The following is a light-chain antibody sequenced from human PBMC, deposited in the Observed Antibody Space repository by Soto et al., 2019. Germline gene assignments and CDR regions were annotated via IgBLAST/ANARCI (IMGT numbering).Light chain of an antibody. J-gene: IGKJ5*01. V-gene: IGKV3-20*01. CDR3: QQYGTSAPIT. CDR1: QSVSGNY. CDR2: GAS. Sequence: EIVLTQSPGTLSLSPGDGATLSCRASQSVSGNYLAWYLQKPGQAHRLLIYGASSRATGIPDRFSGSGSGTDFTLTISGREPEDFAIYYCQQYGTSAPITFGQGTRLEIE.